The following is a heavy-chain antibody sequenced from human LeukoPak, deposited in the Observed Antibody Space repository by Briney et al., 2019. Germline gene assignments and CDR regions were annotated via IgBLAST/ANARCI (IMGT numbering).Heavy chain of an antibody. V-gene: IGHV4-30-4*01. Sequence: PSETLSLTCTVSGGSTSSGDYFWSWIRQPPGKGLEWIGYIYYSWTTYYNPSLKSRVTISVDTSKNQFSLNLSSVTAADTAVYFCARETMAGHFDYWGQGTLVTVSS. CDR1: GGSTSSGDYF. CDR3: ARETMAGHFDY. D-gene: IGHD6-19*01. CDR2: IYYSWTT. J-gene: IGHJ4*02.